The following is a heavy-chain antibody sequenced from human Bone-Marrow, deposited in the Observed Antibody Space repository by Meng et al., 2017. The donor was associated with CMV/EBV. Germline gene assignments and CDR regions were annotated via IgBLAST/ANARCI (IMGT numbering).Heavy chain of an antibody. CDR1: GFTFSSYA. J-gene: IGHJ4*02. V-gene: IGHV3-30-3*01. Sequence: QGELVESGGGVVQPGRSRGLSCAASGFTFSSYAMHWVRQAPGKGLEWVAVISYDGSNKYYADSVKGRFTISRDNSKNTLYLQMNSLRAEDTAVYYCARDQGRVWRDWGQGTLVTVSS. D-gene: IGHD2-21*01. CDR3: ARDQGRVWRD. CDR2: ISYDGSNK.